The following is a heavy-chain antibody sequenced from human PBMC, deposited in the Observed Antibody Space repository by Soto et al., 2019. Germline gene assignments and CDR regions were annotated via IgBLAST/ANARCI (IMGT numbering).Heavy chain of an antibody. CDR2: FDPEDGET. V-gene: IGHV1-24*01. CDR1: GYTLTELS. D-gene: IGHD3-9*01. J-gene: IGHJ6*02. Sequence: GASVKVSCKVSGYTLTELSMHWVRQAPGTGLEWMGGFDPEDGETIYAQKFQGRVTITADESTSTAYMELNSLRSEDTAEYYCARGSGMYYDISIGPGGDFYYGMDVWGQGTTVPVSS. CDR3: ARGSGMYYDISIGPGGDFYYGMDV.